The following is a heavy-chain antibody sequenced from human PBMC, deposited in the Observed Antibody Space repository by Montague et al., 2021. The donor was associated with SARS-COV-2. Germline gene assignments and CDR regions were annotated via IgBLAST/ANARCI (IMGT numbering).Heavy chain of an antibody. CDR2: IEYSGST. V-gene: IGHV4-34*01. CDR3: ARDITLGMDV. J-gene: IGHJ6*02. Sequence: SETLSLTCAVYGGSFSGYYWSWIRQPPGKGLEWLGFIEYSGSTYYNPSLKTRVTMSLDTSKNQFSLKLTSVTAADTALYYCARDITLGMDVWGRGTTVTVSS. CDR1: GGSFSGYY.